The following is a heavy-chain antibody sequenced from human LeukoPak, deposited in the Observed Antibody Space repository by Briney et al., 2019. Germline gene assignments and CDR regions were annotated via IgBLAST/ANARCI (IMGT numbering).Heavy chain of an antibody. CDR2: ICSHGGST. CDR3: ARITMGATSANFYYYFLDA. D-gene: IGHD3-3*01. Sequence: PGGPLRLSCAVSGFTFSGYTLHWVRQAPGKGLECVSAICSHGGSTHYADSVKGRFPVSRDNSKNTLYLQMDILRAEDRAVYYCARITMGATSANFYYYFLDAWGKGTTVTVSS. V-gene: IGHV3-64*02. CDR1: GFTFSGYT. J-gene: IGHJ6*03.